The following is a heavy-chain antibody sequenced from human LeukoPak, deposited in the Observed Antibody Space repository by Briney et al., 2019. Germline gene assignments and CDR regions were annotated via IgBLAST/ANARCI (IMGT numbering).Heavy chain of an antibody. D-gene: IGHD3-10*01. Sequence: GASVKVSCKASGYTFTSYGIIWVRQAPGQGLEWMGWISAYNGNTNYAQKLQGRVTMTTDTSTSTAYMELRSLRSDDTAVYYCARDKSGNYYNPVDSFGYWGQGTLVTVSS. V-gene: IGHV1-18*01. CDR2: ISAYNGNT. CDR1: GYTFTSYG. J-gene: IGHJ4*02. CDR3: ARDKSGNYYNPVDSFGY.